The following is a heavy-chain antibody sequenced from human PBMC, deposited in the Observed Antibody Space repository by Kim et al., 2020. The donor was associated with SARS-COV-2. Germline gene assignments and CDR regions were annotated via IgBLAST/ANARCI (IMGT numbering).Heavy chain of an antibody. CDR3: ATTMGDYGDYLYYFDY. V-gene: IGHV3-23*03. D-gene: IGHD4-17*01. CDR1: GFTFSSYA. J-gene: IGHJ4*02. CDR2: IYSGGSST. Sequence: GGSLRLSCAASGFTFSSYAMSWVRQAPGKGLEWVSVIYSGGSSTYYADSVKGRFTITRDNSKNTLYLQMNSLRAEDTAVYYCATTMGDYGDYLYYFDYWGQGTLVTVSS.